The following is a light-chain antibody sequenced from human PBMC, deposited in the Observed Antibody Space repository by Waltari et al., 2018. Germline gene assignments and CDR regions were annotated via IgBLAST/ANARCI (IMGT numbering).Light chain of an antibody. Sequence: ANQMTQSPSSFPASAGDRVTITCRASQTVGSYLAWYQQKPGKAPKLLIFAASTLQSGVPSRFSGSGSGTDFTLTISCLQSEDFATYYGQRTYNARWTFGQGTKVEIK. CDR3: QRTYNARWT. V-gene: IGKV1-8*01. J-gene: IGKJ1*01. CDR2: AAS. CDR1: QTVGSY.